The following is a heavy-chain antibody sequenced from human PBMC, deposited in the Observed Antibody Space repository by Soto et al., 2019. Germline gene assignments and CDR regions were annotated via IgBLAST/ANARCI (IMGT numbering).Heavy chain of an antibody. D-gene: IGHD3-16*02. CDR2: ISGSGGST. CDR1: GFTFSSYA. J-gene: IGHJ4*02. V-gene: IGHV3-23*01. CDR3: AKDLYYDYIWGSYPGGNY. Sequence: GGSLRLSCAASGFTFSSYAMSWVRQAPGKGLEWVSAISGSGGSTYYADSVKGRFTISRDNSKNTLYLQMNSLRAEDTALYYCAKDLYYDYIWGSYPGGNYWGQGTLVTVSS.